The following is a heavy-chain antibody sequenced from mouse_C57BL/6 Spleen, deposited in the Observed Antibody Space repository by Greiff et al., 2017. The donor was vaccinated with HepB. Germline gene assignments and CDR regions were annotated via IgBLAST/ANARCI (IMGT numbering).Heavy chain of an antibody. J-gene: IGHJ2*01. V-gene: IGHV1-50*01. Sequence: VKLQESGAELVKPGASVKLSCKASGYTFTSYWMQWVKQRPGQGLEWIGEIDPSDSYTNYNQKFKGKATLTVDTSSSTAYMQLSSLTSEDSAVYYCARALYYYGSSPYYFDYWGQGTTLTVSS. CDR1: GYTFTSYW. CDR3: ARALYYYGSSPYYFDY. CDR2: IDPSDSYT. D-gene: IGHD1-1*01.